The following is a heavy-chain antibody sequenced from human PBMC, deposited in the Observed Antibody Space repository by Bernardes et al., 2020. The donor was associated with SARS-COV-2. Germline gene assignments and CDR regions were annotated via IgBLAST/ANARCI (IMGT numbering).Heavy chain of an antibody. Sequence: GSLRLSCAASGFTFSTNDMAWVRQAPGKGLEWVSSISGTGGSTYYADSVRGRFTISRDKSKNTLYLQMNSLRAEDTATYYCAKESGDTRFCTGGACDPFDYWGQGTLVTVSS. V-gene: IGHV3-23*01. CDR1: GFTFSTND. CDR3: AKESGDTRFCTGGACDPFDY. CDR2: ISGTGGST. D-gene: IGHD2-8*02. J-gene: IGHJ4*02.